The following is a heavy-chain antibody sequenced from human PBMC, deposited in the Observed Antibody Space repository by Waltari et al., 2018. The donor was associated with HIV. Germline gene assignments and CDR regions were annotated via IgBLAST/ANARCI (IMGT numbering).Heavy chain of an antibody. V-gene: IGHV4-59*01. CDR2: IYYTGRT. Sequence: QVQLQESGPGLATPSETLSLTCPVSVGPFISFHWTWIRQPPGKGLGWIGYIYYTGRTNCNPSLKSRVTISVDTSKNQFSLRLRSVTAADTAVYYCARGLFGVGSNWFDPWGQGILVTVSS. D-gene: IGHD3-3*01. CDR1: VGPFISFH. CDR3: ARGLFGVGSNWFDP. J-gene: IGHJ5*02.